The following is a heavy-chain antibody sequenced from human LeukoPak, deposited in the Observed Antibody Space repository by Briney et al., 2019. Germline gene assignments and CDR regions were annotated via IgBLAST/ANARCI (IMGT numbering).Heavy chain of an antibody. J-gene: IGHJ6*02. CDR2: ISGSGGST. CDR1: GFTFSSYA. V-gene: IGHV3-23*01. Sequence: GGSLRPSCAASGFTFSSYAMSWVRQAPGKGLEWVSAISGSGGSTYYADSVKGRFTTSRDNSKNTLYLQMNGLRAEDTAVYYCAKCESSGYYYYGMDVWGQGTTVTVSS. CDR3: AKCESSGYYYYGMDV.